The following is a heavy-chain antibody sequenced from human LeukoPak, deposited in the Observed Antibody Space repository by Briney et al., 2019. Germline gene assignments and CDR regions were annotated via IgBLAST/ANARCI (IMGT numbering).Heavy chain of an antibody. D-gene: IGHD2-2*02. CDR1: GYTFISYG. CDR3: ARDSTGQYCGSITCYTAYWFDP. CDR2: ISAYNGNT. Sequence: ASVKVSCKASGYTFISYGISWVRQAPGQGLEWMGWISAYNGNTNYAQKVQGRVTMTTDTSTSTAYMELRSLRSDDTAVYYCARDSTGQYCGSITCYTAYWFDPWGQGTLVTVSS. J-gene: IGHJ5*02. V-gene: IGHV1-18*01.